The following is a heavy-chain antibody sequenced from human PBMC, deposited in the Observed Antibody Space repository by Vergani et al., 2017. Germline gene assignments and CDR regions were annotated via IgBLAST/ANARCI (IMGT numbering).Heavy chain of an antibody. J-gene: IGHJ6*02. V-gene: IGHV4-30-4*01. Sequence: QVQLQESGPGLVKPSQTLSLNCTVSGGSISSGDYYWSWIRQPPGKGLEWIGYIYYSGCTYYNPSLKSRVTISVDTSKNQFSLKLSSVTAADTTVYYCARVRRDDSSGYYYYYGMDVWGQGTTVTVSS. CDR1: GGSISSGDYY. D-gene: IGHD3-22*01. CDR3: ARVRRDDSSGYYYYYGMDV. CDR2: IYYSGCT.